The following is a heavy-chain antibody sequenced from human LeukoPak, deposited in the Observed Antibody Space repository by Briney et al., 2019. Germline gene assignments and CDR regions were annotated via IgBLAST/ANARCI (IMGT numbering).Heavy chain of an antibody. J-gene: IGHJ6*02. V-gene: IGHV3-43*02. Sequence: HSGGSLRLSCAASGFTFSSYGMHWVRQAPGKGLEWVSLISGDSHSTFYADSVKGRFTISRDNSKNSLYLQMNSLRNDDTALYYCARDTEGYIYGYYYYGMDVWGQGTTVTVSS. CDR1: GFTFSSYG. CDR2: ISGDSHST. D-gene: IGHD5-18*01. CDR3: ARDTEGYIYGYYYYGMDV.